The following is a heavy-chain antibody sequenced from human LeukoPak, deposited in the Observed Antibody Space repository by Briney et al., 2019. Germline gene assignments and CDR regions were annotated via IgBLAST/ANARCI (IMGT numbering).Heavy chain of an antibody. CDR2: ISGSGGDT. CDR3: ARDLSPGHSDLDYFDY. V-gene: IGHV3-23*01. D-gene: IGHD2-8*02. Sequence: GGSLRLSCAASGFTFRSYAIYWVRQAPGKGLEWVSGISGSGGDTYFADSVKGRFTISRDNSKNTLYLQMNSLRAEDTAVYYCARDLSPGHSDLDYFDYWGQGTLVTVSS. J-gene: IGHJ4*02. CDR1: GFTFRSYA.